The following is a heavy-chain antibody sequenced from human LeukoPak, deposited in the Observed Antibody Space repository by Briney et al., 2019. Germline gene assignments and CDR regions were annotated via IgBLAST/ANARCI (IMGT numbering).Heavy chain of an antibody. J-gene: IGHJ4*02. V-gene: IGHV3-11*04. Sequence: PGGSLRLSCAASGFTFSDYYMSWIRQAPGKGLEWVSYISSSGSTIYYADSVKGRFTISRDNAKNSLYLQMNSLRAEDTAVYYCAREATVTLYYFDYWGQGTLVTVSS. CDR2: ISSSGSTI. CDR1: GFTFSDYY. D-gene: IGHD4-17*01. CDR3: AREATVTLYYFDY.